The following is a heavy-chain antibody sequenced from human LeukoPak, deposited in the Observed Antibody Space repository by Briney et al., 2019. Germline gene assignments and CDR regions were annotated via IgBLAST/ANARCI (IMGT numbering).Heavy chain of an antibody. V-gene: IGHV3-64*01. CDR1: GFTFSSYA. CDR2: ISSNGGST. J-gene: IGHJ4*02. Sequence: GGSLRLSCAASGFTFSSYAMHWVRQAPGKGLEYVSAISSNGGSTYYANSVKGRFTISRDNSKNTLYLQMGSLRSEDTAVYYCARGKVVTATKYYFDYWGQGTLVTVSS. D-gene: IGHD2-21*02. CDR3: ARGKVVTATKYYFDY.